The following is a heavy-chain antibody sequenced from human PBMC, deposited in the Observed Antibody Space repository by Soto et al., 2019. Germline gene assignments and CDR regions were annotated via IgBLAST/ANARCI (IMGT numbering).Heavy chain of an antibody. CDR3: AKVGSERYSGQHSDY. D-gene: IGHD5-12*01. CDR2: LSSSSGST. J-gene: IGHJ4*02. CDR1: GFTFSNDA. Sequence: EVQLLESGGGLVQPGGYLRLSCAASGFTFSNDAMNWVRQAPGKGLEWVSTLSSSSGSTYYADSVKGRFTISRDNSKNFLYLQMNSLRGDDTAVYYCAKVGSERYSGQHSDYWGQGTLVTISS. V-gene: IGHV3-23*01.